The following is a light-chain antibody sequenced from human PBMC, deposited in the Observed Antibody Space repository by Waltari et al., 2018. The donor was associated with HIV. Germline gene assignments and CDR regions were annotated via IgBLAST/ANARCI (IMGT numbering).Light chain of an antibody. CDR2: RNN. J-gene: IGLJ3*02. Sequence: QSVLTQSPSASGTPGQRVTISCSGSSSNIGSNYVYWYQQLPGTAPKLLFYRNNQRPSGVPDRFSGSKSGTSASLAISGLRSEDEADYYCATWDDSLNVVFGGGTKLTVL. CDR1: SSNIGSNY. CDR3: ATWDDSLNVV. V-gene: IGLV1-47*01.